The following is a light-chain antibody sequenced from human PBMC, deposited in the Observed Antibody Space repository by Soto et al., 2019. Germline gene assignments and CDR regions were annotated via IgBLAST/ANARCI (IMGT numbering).Light chain of an antibody. V-gene: IGKV1-5*01. CDR2: DAS. Sequence: DIQMTQSPSTLSASVGDRVTITCRASQTISNWLAWYQQKPGKAPKVLIYDASTLDGGVPSRFSGRRSGTEFTLTISSLQPDDFATYYCQQYNSYSTFGQGTKVDIK. J-gene: IGKJ1*01. CDR1: QTISNW. CDR3: QQYNSYST.